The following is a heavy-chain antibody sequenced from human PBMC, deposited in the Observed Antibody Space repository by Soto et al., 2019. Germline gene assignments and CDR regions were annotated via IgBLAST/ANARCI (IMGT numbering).Heavy chain of an antibody. CDR1: GYTFTSYY. V-gene: IGHV1-46*01. J-gene: IGHJ4*02. CDR2: INPSGGST. Sequence: GASVKVSCKASGYTFTSYYMHWVRQAPGQGLEWMGIINPSGGSTSYAQKFQGRVTMTRDTSTSXXXXXXXXXXXXXTAVYYCARGHGVAGSSPPNYWGQGTLVTVSS. CDR3: ARGHGVAGSSPPNY. D-gene: IGHD6-19*01.